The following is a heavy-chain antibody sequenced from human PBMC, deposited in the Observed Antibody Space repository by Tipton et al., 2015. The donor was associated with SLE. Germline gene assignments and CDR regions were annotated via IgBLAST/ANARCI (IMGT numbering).Heavy chain of an antibody. D-gene: IGHD1-26*01. CDR1: GFTFSSYS. CDR3: ARELIVGANAFDI. CDR2: ISWDGGST. J-gene: IGHJ3*02. Sequence: SLRLSCAASGFTFSSYSMNWVRQAPGKGLEWVSLISWDGGSTGYADSVKGRFTISRDNAKNSLYLQMNSLRAEDTALYYCARELIVGANAFDIWGQGTMVTVSS. V-gene: IGHV3-20*04.